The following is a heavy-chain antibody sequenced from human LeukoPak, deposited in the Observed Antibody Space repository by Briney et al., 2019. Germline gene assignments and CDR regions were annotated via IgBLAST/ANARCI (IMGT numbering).Heavy chain of an antibody. V-gene: IGHV4-4*07. CDR1: GGSISNSY. J-gene: IGHJ5*02. D-gene: IGHD2-2*02. CDR2: IYTSGST. Sequence: SSETLSLTCTVSGGSISNSYWTWIRQPAGKGVEWIGHIYTSGSTYYNPSLKSRVTISVDRSKNQFSLKLSSVTAADTAVYYCARDRRPDCSSTSCYIGGDNWFDPWGQGTLVTVSS. CDR3: ARDRRPDCSSTSCYIGGDNWFDP.